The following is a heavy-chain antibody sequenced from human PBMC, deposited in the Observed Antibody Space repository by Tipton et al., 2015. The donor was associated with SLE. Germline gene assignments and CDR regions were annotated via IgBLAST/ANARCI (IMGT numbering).Heavy chain of an antibody. CDR3: VRGDYREY. Sequence: GSLRLSCAASGFDFYTSTMNWVRQAPGKGLEWVSSIGRTGSDRYYADFVKGRFTISRDNAKSSLYLQMNSLEAEDTATYFCVRGDYREYWGQGTLVTVSS. J-gene: IGHJ4*02. CDR2: IGRTGSDR. V-gene: IGHV3-21*01. CDR1: GFDFYTST. D-gene: IGHD4-11*01.